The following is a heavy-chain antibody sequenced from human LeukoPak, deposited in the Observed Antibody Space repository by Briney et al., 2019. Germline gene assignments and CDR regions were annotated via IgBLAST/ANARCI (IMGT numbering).Heavy chain of an antibody. J-gene: IGHJ3*02. D-gene: IGHD4-17*01. CDR2: IYYSGST. CDR1: GGSISSYY. CDR3: AREISYGDPADDAFDI. V-gene: IGHV4-59*01. Sequence: SSETLSLTCTVSGGSISSYYWSWIRQPPGKGLEWIGYIYYSGSTNYNPSLKSRVTISVDTSKNQFSLKLSSVTAADTAVYYCAREISYGDPADDAFDIWGQGTMVTVSS.